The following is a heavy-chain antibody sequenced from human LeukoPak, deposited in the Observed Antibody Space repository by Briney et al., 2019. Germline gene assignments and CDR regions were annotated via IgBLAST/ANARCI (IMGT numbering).Heavy chain of an antibody. J-gene: IGHJ4*02. V-gene: IGHV1-2*02. D-gene: IGHD3-16*02. Sequence: ASVTVSFTASVYTFSGYYMHWVRQAPGQGLEWMGWINPNSGGTNYAQKFQGRVTMTRDTSISTAYMELSRLRSDDTAVYYCARDYDYVWERYRYPGDYWGQGTLVTVSS. CDR2: INPNSGGT. CDR1: VYTFSGYY. CDR3: ARDYDYVWERYRYPGDY.